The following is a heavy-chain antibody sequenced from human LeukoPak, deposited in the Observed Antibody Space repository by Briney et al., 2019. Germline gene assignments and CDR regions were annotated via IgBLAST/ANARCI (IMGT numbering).Heavy chain of an antibody. CDR1: GFTVSGNY. J-gene: IGHJ5*02. CDR2: IYSGGTT. CDR3: ARGARFRSYGSGTYYTSLPFDP. V-gene: IGHV3-53*01. D-gene: IGHD3-10*01. Sequence: PGGSLRLSCAVSGFTVSGNYMSWVRQAPGKGLEWVSLIYSGGTTYYADSVKGRFTISRDNSKNTLYLQMNSLRAEDTAVYYCARGARFRSYGSGTYYTSLPFDPWGQGTLVTVSS.